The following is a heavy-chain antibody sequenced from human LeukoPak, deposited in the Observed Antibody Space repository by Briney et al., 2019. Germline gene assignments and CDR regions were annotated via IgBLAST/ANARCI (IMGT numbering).Heavy chain of an antibody. CDR1: GFTFSSYG. CDR2: IWYDRSNK. CDR3: ARKQLAPTDYYYGMDV. D-gene: IGHD6-6*01. V-gene: IGHV3-33*01. Sequence: GGSLRLSCAASGFTFSSYGMHWVRQAPGKELEWVAVIWYDRSNKYYADSVKGRFTISRDNSKNTLYLQMNSLRAEDTAVYYCARKQLAPTDYYYGMDVWGQGTTVTVSS. J-gene: IGHJ6*02.